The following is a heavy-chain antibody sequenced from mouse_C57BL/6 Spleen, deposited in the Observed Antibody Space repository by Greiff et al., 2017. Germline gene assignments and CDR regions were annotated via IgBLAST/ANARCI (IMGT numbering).Heavy chain of an antibody. CDR3: AREEDYGSSLAWFAY. CDR1: GYTFTDYN. V-gene: IGHV1-18*01. J-gene: IGHJ3*01. CDR2: INPNNGGT. Sequence: VQLQQSGPELVKPGASVKIPCKASGYTFTDYNMDWVKQSHGKSLEWIGDINPNNGGTIYNQKFKGKATLTVDKSSSTAYMELRSLTSEDTAVYYCAREEDYGSSLAWFAYWGQGTLVTVSA. D-gene: IGHD1-1*01.